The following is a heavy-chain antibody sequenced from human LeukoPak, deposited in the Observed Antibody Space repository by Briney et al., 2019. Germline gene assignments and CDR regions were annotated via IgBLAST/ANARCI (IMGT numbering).Heavy chain of an antibody. D-gene: IGHD3-10*01. J-gene: IGHJ5*02. Sequence: SETLSLTCEVPGGLISSSNWWSWVRQPPGQGLEGFGEIFDTGGTNFNPSLKSRVTISVDTSKNQFSLKLSSVTAADTAVYYCARHLRFTMVRGVPPKNWFDPWGQGTLVTVSS. CDR1: GGLISSSNW. V-gene: IGHV4-4*02. CDR3: ARHLRFTMVRGVPPKNWFDP. CDR2: IFDTGGT.